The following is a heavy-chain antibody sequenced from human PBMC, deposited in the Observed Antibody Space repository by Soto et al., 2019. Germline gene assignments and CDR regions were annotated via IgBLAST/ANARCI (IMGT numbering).Heavy chain of an antibody. J-gene: IGHJ6*03. CDR2: ISGSGGST. V-gene: IGHV3-23*01. D-gene: IGHD2-15*01. Sequence: GGSLRLSCAASGFTFSSYAMSWVRQAPGKGLEWVSAISGSGGSTYYADSVKGRFTISRDNSKNTLYLQMNSLRAEDTAVYYCAKGSVVVGAKMYMAVWGKGTTVTVSS. CDR1: GFTFSSYA. CDR3: AKGSVVVGAKMYMAV.